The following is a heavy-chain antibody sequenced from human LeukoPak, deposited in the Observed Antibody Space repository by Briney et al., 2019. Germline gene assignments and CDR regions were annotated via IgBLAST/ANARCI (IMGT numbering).Heavy chain of an antibody. CDR2: ISSSSSYI. D-gene: IGHD2-15*01. Sequence: GGSLRLSCAASGFTFSSYSMNWGRQAPGEGLEWGSSISSSSSYIYYADSVKGRFTISRDNAKNSLYLQMNSLRAEDTAVYYCARDPLGSRGYFDYWGQGTLVTVSS. CDR1: GFTFSSYS. V-gene: IGHV3-21*01. J-gene: IGHJ4*02. CDR3: ARDPLGSRGYFDY.